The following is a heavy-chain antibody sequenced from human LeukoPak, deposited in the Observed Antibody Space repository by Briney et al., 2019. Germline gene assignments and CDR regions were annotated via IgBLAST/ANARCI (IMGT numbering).Heavy chain of an antibody. Sequence: GGSLRLSCAASEFTVSSHYMSWVRQAPGKGLEWVSVIYSGGSTYYADSVKGRFTISRDKSKNTLYLQMNSLRAEDTAVYYCARDLDRRRDLPFAYWGQGALVTVFS. CDR1: EFTVSSHY. CDR3: ARDLDRRRDLPFAY. J-gene: IGHJ4*02. D-gene: IGHD5-24*01. CDR2: IYSGGST. V-gene: IGHV3-66*02.